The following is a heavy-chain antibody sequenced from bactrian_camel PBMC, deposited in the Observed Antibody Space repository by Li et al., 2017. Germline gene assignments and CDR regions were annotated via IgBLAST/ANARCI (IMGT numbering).Heavy chain of an antibody. Sequence: VQLVESGGGLVQPGGSLRLSCAASGFTFSTYDMTWLRQAAGKGLEWVSSIVSGGGSTDYADSVKGRFTISRDNAKNMVYLQMNTCDRRTLLCTTVRREMVIVTYTVRGTQRTMTSGARGPRSPSP. J-gene: IGHJ4*01. CDR3: RREMVIVTYTVRGTQRTMTS. CDR2: IVSGGGST. CDR1: GFTFSTYD. D-gene: IGHD1*01. V-gene: IGHV3S40*01.